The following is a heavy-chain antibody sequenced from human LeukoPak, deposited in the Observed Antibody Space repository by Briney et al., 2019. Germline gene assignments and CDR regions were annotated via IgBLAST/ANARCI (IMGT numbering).Heavy chain of an antibody. J-gene: IGHJ6*02. V-gene: IGHV4-34*01. D-gene: IGHD4-17*01. CDR2: INHSGST. CDR1: GGSFSGYY. Sequence: SETLSLTCAVYGGSFSGYYWSWIRQPPGKGLEWIGEINHSGSTNYNPSLKSRVTISVDTSKNQFSLKLSSVTAADTAVYCCARANGDYFYYYGMDVWGQGTTVTVSS. CDR3: ARANGDYFYYYGMDV.